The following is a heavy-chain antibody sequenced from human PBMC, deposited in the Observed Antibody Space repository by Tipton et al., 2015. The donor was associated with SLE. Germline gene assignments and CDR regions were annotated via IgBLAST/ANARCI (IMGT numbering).Heavy chain of an antibody. CDR3: ASPGSYYPYYGMDV. CDR1: GFMFRSYE. CDR2: INSDGSST. J-gene: IGHJ6*02. D-gene: IGHD3-10*01. V-gene: IGHV3-74*01. Sequence: SLRLSCAASGFMFRSYEMNWVRQGPGKGLVWVSRINSDGSSTSYADSVKGRFTISRDNAKNTLFLQMNSLRAEDTAVYYCASPGSYYPYYGMDVWGQGTTVTVSS.